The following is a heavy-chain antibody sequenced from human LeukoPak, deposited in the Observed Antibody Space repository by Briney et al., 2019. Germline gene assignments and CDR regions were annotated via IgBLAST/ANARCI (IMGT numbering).Heavy chain of an antibody. V-gene: IGHV3-7*01. D-gene: IGHD6-13*01. J-gene: IGHJ4*02. Sequence: GGSLRLSCAASGFTFSSYWMSWVRQAPGEGLEWVANIKQDGSEKYYVDSVKGRFTISRDNAKNSLYLQMNSLRAEDTAVYYCARARYSSSWYFDYWGQGTLVTVSS. CDR1: GFTFSSYW. CDR3: ARARYSSSWYFDY. CDR2: IKQDGSEK.